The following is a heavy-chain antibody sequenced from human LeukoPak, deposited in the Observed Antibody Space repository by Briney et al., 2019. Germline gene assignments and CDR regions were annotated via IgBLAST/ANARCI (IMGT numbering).Heavy chain of an antibody. V-gene: IGHV1-8*01. J-gene: IGHJ4*02. CDR3: ASLHPENDYNDY. CDR1: GYTFTRYD. CDR2: MSPNIGNA. Sequence: WASVKVSCRVSGYTFTRYDIMWVRRASGQGFVGMEWMSPNIGNAGYAQEFQGRGTMTRNASISTAYMELSSLRSEYTAVYYCASLHPENDYNDYWGQGNLVTVSS.